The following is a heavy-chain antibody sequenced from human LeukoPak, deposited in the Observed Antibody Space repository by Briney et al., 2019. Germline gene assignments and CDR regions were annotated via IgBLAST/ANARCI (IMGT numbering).Heavy chain of an antibody. J-gene: IGHJ3*02. Sequence: ASVKVSCKVSGYTLTELSMHWVRQAPGKGLEWMGGFDPEDGETIYAQKFQGRVTMTEDTSTDTAYMELSSLRSEDTAVYYCAIHVPKAGTATLDAFDIWGQGTMVTVSS. CDR1: GYTLTELS. V-gene: IGHV1-24*01. D-gene: IGHD5-12*01. CDR3: AIHVPKAGTATLDAFDI. CDR2: FDPEDGET.